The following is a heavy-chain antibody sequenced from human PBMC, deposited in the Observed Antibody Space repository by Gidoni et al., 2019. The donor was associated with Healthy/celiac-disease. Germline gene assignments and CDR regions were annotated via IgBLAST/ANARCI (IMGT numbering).Heavy chain of an antibody. Sequence: QVQLQESGPGLVKPSQILSLTCTVPGGSISTGGYYWSWIRQHPGKGLDWIGYSYYSGSTYYNPSLKSRVTISVDTSKNQFSLKLSSVTAADTAVYYCARDNPHYDFWSGYYIGGLFDPWGQGTLVTVSS. V-gene: IGHV4-31*03. D-gene: IGHD3-3*01. CDR3: ARDNPHYDFWSGYYIGGLFDP. CDR2: SYYSGST. J-gene: IGHJ5*02. CDR1: GGSISTGGYY.